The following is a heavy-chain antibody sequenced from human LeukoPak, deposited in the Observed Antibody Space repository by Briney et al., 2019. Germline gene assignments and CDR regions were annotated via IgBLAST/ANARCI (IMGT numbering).Heavy chain of an antibody. CDR3: ARGPGPSAFDI. CDR2: INHSGST. J-gene: IGHJ3*02. CDR1: GGSFSGYY. V-gene: IGHV4-34*01. Sequence: SSETLSLTCAVYGGSFSGYYWSWIRQPPGKGLVWIGEINHSGSTNYNPSLKSRVTISVDTSKNQFSLKLSSVTAADTAVYYCARGPGPSAFDIWGQGTMVTVSS.